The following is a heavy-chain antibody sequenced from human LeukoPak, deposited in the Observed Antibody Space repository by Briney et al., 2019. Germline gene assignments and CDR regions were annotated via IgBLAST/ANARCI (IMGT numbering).Heavy chain of an antibody. CDR3: ARQGGGFWSGSYPFDY. V-gene: IGHV4-38-2*02. Sequence: SETLSLTCTVSGYSISNGYYWGWIRQPPGKGLEWIGSMYHSGTTFYNPSLKSRLSISVDTSNNHFSLTLRSVTAEDTAVYYCARQGGGFWSGSYPFDYWGQGTLVAVSS. CDR1: GYSISNGYY. J-gene: IGHJ4*02. CDR2: MYHSGTT. D-gene: IGHD3-3*01.